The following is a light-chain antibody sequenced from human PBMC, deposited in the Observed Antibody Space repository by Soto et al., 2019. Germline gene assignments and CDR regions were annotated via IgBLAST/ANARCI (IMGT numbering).Light chain of an antibody. CDR1: QSVSNT. V-gene: IGKV3-15*01. J-gene: IGKJ4*01. CDR2: GAS. Sequence: EIVMTQSPATLSVSPGERATLSCRASQSVSNTLVWYQQKPGQAPRLLIYGASTRATGIPARFSGSGSGTEFTLTISSLQSEDFAVYYCQQYNNWPPLTFGGGTKVEIK. CDR3: QQYNNWPPLT.